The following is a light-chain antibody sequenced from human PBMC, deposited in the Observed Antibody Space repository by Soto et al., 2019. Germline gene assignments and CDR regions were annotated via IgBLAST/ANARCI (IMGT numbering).Light chain of an antibody. Sequence: QSALTQPPSASGSPGQSVTISCTGTSSDVGGYNYVSWYQQHPAKAPKLMIDEVSKRPSGVPDRFSGSKSSNTASLTVSGLQAEYEAYYYCSSYAGSNNPVVFGGGTQLTVL. CDR2: EVS. CDR1: SSDVGGYNY. V-gene: IGLV2-8*01. J-gene: IGLJ2*01. CDR3: SSYAGSNNPVV.